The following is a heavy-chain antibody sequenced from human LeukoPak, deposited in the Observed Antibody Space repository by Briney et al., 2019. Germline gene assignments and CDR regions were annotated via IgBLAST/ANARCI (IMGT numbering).Heavy chain of an antibody. CDR2: INPSGGST. CDR3: ARGFVHYYDSSGFKDLGAFDI. CDR1: GYTFTSYY. Sequence: ASVKVSCKASGYTFTSYYMHWVRQAPGQGLEWMGIINPSGGSTSYAQKFQGRVTMTRDMSTSTVYMELSSLRSEDTAVYYCARGFVHYYDSSGFKDLGAFDIWGQGTMVTVSS. D-gene: IGHD3-22*01. J-gene: IGHJ3*02. V-gene: IGHV1-46*01.